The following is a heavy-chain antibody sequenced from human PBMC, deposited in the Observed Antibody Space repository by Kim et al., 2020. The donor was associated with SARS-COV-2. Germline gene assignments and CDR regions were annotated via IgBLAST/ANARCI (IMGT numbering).Heavy chain of an antibody. CDR3: ARGKVGVSPSSGWYDAWFDP. CDR2: MNPNSGNT. J-gene: IGHJ5*02. V-gene: IGHV1-8*01. CDR1: GYTFTSYD. Sequence: ASVKVSCKASGYTFTSYDINWVRQATGQGLEWMGWMNPNSGNTGYAQKFQGRVTMTRNTSISTAYMELSSLRSEDTAVYYCARGKVGVSPSSGWYDAWFDPWGQGTLVTVSS. D-gene: IGHD6-19*01.